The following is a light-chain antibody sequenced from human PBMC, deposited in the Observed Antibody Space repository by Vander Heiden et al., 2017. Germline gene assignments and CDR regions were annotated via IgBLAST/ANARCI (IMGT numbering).Light chain of an antibody. CDR1: SLRSYN. CDR3: NSRDSSGNHLV. Sequence: SSELTDDPAVCVALGQTVRITCQGDSLRSYNASWYQQKPGQAPVLVIYGKNNRPSGIPDRFSGSSAGNTASLTITGAQAEDEADYYCNSRDSSGNHLVFGGGTKLTGL. CDR2: GKN. J-gene: IGLJ3*02. V-gene: IGLV3-19*01.